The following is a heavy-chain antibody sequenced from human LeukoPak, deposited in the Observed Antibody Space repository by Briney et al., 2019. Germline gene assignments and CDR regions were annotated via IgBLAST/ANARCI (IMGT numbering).Heavy chain of an antibody. CDR1: GFTFSSYW. CDR3: ARVHSGSYWPRDFDY. J-gene: IGHJ4*02. CDR2: IKQDRSGT. Sequence: GGSLRLSCAASGFTFSSYWMSWVRQAPGDWMEWVVNIKQDRSGTYYVDSVKGRFTISRDKAKNSLYLQMNSLRAEDTAVYYCARVHSGSYWPRDFDYWGQGTLVTVSS. V-gene: IGHV3-7*01. D-gene: IGHD1-26*01.